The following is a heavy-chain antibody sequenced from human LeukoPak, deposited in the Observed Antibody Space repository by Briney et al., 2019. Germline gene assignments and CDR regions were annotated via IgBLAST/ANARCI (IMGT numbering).Heavy chain of an antibody. CDR1: GFSVSTNY. D-gene: IGHD2-2*01. Sequence: PGGSLRLSCAASGFSVSTNYMSWVRQAPGKGLEWVSIIYNDDTTYYADSVKGRFTFSRDYYKNTLYLQMDSLRAEDTAVYYCARVPEIQYCSSTTCSHLHFDYWGQGTLVAVSS. CDR2: IYNDDTT. J-gene: IGHJ4*02. V-gene: IGHV3-66*02. CDR3: ARVPEIQYCSSTTCSHLHFDY.